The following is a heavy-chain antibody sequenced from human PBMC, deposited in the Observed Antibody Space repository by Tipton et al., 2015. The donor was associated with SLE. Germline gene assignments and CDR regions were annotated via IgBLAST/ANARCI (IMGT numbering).Heavy chain of an antibody. J-gene: IGHJ4*02. CDR3: AREGISSESVDY. V-gene: IGHV4-61*02. Sequence: TLSLTCTVSGGSITSGSYYWSWIRQSAGKGLEWIGRIYSSGSTNSSPSLRSRVTISLDTSKNQFSLKLSSVTAADTAVYYCAREGISSESVDYWGQGTPVTVSS. D-gene: IGHD6-6*01. CDR2: IYSSGST. CDR1: GGSITSGSYY.